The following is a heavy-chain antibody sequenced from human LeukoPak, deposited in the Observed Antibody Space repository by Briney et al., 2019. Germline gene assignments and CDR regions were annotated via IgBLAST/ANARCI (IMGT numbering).Heavy chain of an antibody. V-gene: IGHV3-48*01. D-gene: IGHD5-18*01. CDR2: ISGSNSTI. CDR1: GFTFSSYS. CDR3: ARSIQLWEPFDY. Sequence: GGSLRLSCAASGFTFSSYSMNWVRQAPGKGLEWVSYISGSNSTIYYADSVKGRFTISRDNSKNTLYLQMNSLRAEDTAVYYCARSIQLWEPFDYWGQGTLVTVSS. J-gene: IGHJ4*02.